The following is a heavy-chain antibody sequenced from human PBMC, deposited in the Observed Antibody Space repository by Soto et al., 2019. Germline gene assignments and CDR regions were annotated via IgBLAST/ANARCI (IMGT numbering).Heavy chain of an antibody. CDR3: AREWVGARRYYGMDV. D-gene: IGHD1-26*01. CDR1: GFTFISYT. V-gene: IGHV3-21*01. Sequence: QLAESGGGLVKPGGSLTLSCAASGFTFISYTMNWVRQAPGKGLEWVSSISDRSNYIYYVDSVKGRFTISRENAKNAVSLQMKSRRVEDTAVYYCAREWVGARRYYGMDVWGQGTTVTVSS. J-gene: IGHJ6*02. CDR2: ISDRSNYI.